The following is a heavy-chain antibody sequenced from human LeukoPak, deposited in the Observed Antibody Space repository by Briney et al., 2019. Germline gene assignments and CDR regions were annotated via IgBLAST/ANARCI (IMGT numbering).Heavy chain of an antibody. V-gene: IGHV3-7*04. CDR1: GFTFTKYW. CDR3: ARASITMVRGVGAAFDI. CDR2: IKQDGSDK. D-gene: IGHD3-10*01. J-gene: IGHJ3*02. Sequence: GDSLRLSCAASGFTFTKYWMTWVRQAPGKGLEGVGNIKQDGSDKNYMDSGKGRFTISRDNTKNSLYLQMNSLRAEDTAVYYCARASITMVRGVGAAFDIWGQGTMVTVSS.